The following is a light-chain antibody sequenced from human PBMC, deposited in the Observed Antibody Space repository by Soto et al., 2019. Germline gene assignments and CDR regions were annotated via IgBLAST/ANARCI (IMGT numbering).Light chain of an antibody. V-gene: IGKV1-5*03. CDR2: KSS. CDR3: QQFNTSPWT. J-gene: IGKJ1*01. Sequence: DIQMTQSPSTLSASEGDIVTISCRASHSVSIWLAWYQQKPGRAPKLLIYKSSILESGVPSRFSGSGSGKEFTLTISSLKPDDFETYYCQQFNTSPWTFGQGTKVDIK. CDR1: HSVSIW.